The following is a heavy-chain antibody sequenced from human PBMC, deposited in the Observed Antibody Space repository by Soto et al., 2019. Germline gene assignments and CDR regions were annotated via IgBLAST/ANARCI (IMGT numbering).Heavy chain of an antibody. Sequence: QVQLQESGPGLVKPSETLSLTCTVSGVSTSSYHWSWIRQPPGKGLEWIGHVSYSESTNYNPSLKRRVTMSVDTSKNHFSLKLSSLPAADTAVYFCARWMGHFDFWGQGTLVTVSS. J-gene: IGHJ4*02. V-gene: IGHV4-59*01. CDR3: ARWMGHFDF. CDR2: VSYSEST. CDR1: GVSTSSYH. D-gene: IGHD2-2*03.